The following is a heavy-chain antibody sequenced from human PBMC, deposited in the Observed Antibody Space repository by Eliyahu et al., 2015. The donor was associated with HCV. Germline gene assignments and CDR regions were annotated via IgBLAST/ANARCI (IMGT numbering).Heavy chain of an antibody. D-gene: IGHD2-8*01. CDR2: IXPIFGTA. CDR1: GXXFSSYA. Sequence: QVQLVQSGAEVKKPGSSVKVSCKASGXXFSSYAIXXXRQAPGQGXXWMGGIXPIFGTANYAQKFQGRVTITADESTSTAYMELSSLRSEDTAVYYCARAPYCTNGVCYNYYYYGMDVWGQGTTVTVSS. J-gene: IGHJ6*02. V-gene: IGHV1-69*01. CDR3: ARAPYCTNGVCYNYYYYGMDV.